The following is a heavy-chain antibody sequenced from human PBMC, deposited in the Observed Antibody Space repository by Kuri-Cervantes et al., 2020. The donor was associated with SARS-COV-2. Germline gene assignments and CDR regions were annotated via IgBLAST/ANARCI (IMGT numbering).Heavy chain of an antibody. D-gene: IGHD5-18*01. Sequence: GESLKISCAASGFTFSSYSMNWVRQAPGKGLEWVSSISSSSSYIYYADSVKGRFTISRDNAKNSLYLQMNSLRAEDTAAYYCARGVPRIQLWLPGWFDPWGQGTLVTVSS. CDR3: ARGVPRIQLWLPGWFDP. CDR2: ISSSSSYI. CDR1: GFTFSSYS. V-gene: IGHV3-21*01. J-gene: IGHJ5*02.